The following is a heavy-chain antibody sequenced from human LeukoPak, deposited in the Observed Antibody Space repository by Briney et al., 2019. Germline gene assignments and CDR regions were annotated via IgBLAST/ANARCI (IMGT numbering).Heavy chain of an antibody. V-gene: IGHV3-7*01. D-gene: IGHD2-2*01. CDR1: GLTLSNYW. CDR3: ARDASTYY. CDR2: IKPDGSEK. J-gene: IGHJ4*02. Sequence: GGSQRLSCVAPGLTLSNYWMSWVRQAPGKGLEWVATIKPDGSEKYYVDSVKGRFTISRDNAKRSLYLQMDSLRAEDTAVYYCARDASTYYWGQGTLVTVSS.